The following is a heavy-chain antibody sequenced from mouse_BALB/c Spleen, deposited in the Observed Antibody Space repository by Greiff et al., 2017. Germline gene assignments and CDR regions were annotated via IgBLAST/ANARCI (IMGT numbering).Heavy chain of an antibody. CDR3: ARVYYDYLFAY. V-gene: IGHV5-6-3*01. J-gene: IGHJ3*01. Sequence: EVHLVESGGGLVQPGGSLKLSCAASGFTFSSYGMSWVRQTPDKRLELVATINSNGGSTYYPDSVKGRFTISRDNAKNTLYLQMSSLKSEDTAMYYCARVYYDYLFAYWGQGTLVTVSA. CDR1: GFTFSSYG. D-gene: IGHD2-4*01. CDR2: INSNGGST.